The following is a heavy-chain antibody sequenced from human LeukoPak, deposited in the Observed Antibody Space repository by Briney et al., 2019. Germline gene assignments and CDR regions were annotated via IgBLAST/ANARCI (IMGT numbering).Heavy chain of an antibody. CDR2: IYYSGST. D-gene: IGHD3-22*01. CDR3: ARADSSGYYYGDWFDP. Sequence: XGXIXXXXWSXXRQXPXXXXXXIGYIYYSGSTNYNPSLKSRVTISVDTSKNQFSLKLSSVTAADTAVYYCARADSSGYYYGDWFDPWGQGTLVTVSS. CDR1: XGXIXXXX. V-gene: IGHV4-59*01. J-gene: IGHJ5*02.